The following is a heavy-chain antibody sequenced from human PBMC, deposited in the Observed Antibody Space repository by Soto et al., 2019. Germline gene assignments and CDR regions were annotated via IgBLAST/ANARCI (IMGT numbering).Heavy chain of an antibody. Sequence: QVQLVQSGAEVKKPGASVKVSCTASGYTFTSYGISWVRQAPGQGLEWMGWISAYNGNTNYAQKLQGRVTMTTDTSTSTAYMELRSLRSDDTAVYYCARDPPRYCSSTSCYLVDYWGQGTLVNVCS. J-gene: IGHJ4*02. V-gene: IGHV1-18*01. CDR2: ISAYNGNT. CDR1: GYTFTSYG. CDR3: ARDPPRYCSSTSCYLVDY. D-gene: IGHD2-2*01.